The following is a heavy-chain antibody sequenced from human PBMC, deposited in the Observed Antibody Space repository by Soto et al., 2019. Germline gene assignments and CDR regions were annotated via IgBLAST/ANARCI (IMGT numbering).Heavy chain of an antibody. Sequence: EVQLVESGGGLVQPGGSLRLSCAASEFTFSSYWMSWVRQAPGKGLEWVANIKQDGSEKYYVDSVKGRFTISRDNAKNSLYLQMNSLRAEDTAVYYCARDIERFPVRDVWGQGTTVTVSS. V-gene: IGHV3-7*03. D-gene: IGHD3-3*01. CDR3: ARDIERFPVRDV. CDR1: EFTFSSYW. CDR2: IKQDGSEK. J-gene: IGHJ6*02.